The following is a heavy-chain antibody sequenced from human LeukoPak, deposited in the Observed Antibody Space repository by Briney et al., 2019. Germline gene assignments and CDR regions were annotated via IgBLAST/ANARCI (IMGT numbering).Heavy chain of an antibody. D-gene: IGHD1-26*01. Sequence: GGSLRLSCAASGFTFSSYVMHWVRQAPGKGLEWVAIISYDGSNKYYADSVKGRFTISRDNSKNTLYLQMNSLRAEDTAVYYCARETTSGPNGSFDYWGQGTLVTVSS. CDR3: ARETTSGPNGSFDY. V-gene: IGHV3-30*04. CDR1: GFTFSSYV. CDR2: ISYDGSNK. J-gene: IGHJ4*02.